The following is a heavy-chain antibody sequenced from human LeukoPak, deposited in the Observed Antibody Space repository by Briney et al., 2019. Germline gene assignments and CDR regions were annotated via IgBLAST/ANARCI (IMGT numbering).Heavy chain of an antibody. J-gene: IGHJ4*02. CDR1: GYTLTELS. Sequence: GASVKVSCKVSGYTLTELSMHWVRQAPGKGLEWMGGFDPEDGETIYAQKFQGRVTMTEDTSTDTAYMELSSLRSEDTAVYYCVIGGLYSSSWHEEQGYWGQGTLVTVSS. CDR2: FDPEDGET. CDR3: VIGGLYSSSWHEEQGY. V-gene: IGHV1-24*01. D-gene: IGHD6-13*01.